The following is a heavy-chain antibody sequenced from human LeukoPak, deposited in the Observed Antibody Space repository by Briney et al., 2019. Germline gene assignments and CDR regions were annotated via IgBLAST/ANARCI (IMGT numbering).Heavy chain of an antibody. V-gene: IGHV4-39*07. Sequence: PSETLSLTCTVSGGSISSSSYYWGWIRQPPGKGLEWIGSIYYSGSTCYNPSLKSRVTISVDTSKNQFSLNLSSVTAADTAVYYCARQDTAMVGDLNWFDPWGQGTLVTVSS. CDR3: ARQDTAMVGDLNWFDP. CDR2: IYYSGST. J-gene: IGHJ5*02. D-gene: IGHD5-18*01. CDR1: GGSISSSSYY.